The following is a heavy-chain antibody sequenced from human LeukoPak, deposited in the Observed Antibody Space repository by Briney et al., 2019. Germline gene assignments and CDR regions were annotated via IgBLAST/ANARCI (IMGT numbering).Heavy chain of an antibody. CDR3: ARGGYSGTYYFDY. J-gene: IGHJ4*02. CDR1: GFTFSTYG. V-gene: IGHV3-33*01. D-gene: IGHD1-26*01. Sequence: GRSLRLSCAASGFTFSTYGMHWVRQAPGKGLEWVAVVWYDGSDIHYVDSVKGRFTISRDNSKSTLYLQMNSLTAEDTAVYYCARGGYSGTYYFDYWGQGTLVTVS. CDR2: VWYDGSDI.